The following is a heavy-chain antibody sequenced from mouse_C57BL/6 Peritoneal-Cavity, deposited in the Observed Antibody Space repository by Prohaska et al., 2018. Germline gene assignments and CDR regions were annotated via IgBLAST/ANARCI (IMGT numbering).Heavy chain of an antibody. J-gene: IGHJ1*03. CDR2: INSDGSAI. CDR1: GFTFSGLW. CDR3: MRYGNYWYFDV. V-gene: IGHV11-2*01. Sequence: EVQLLETGGGLVQPGGSRGLSCEGSGFTFSGLWMNWVRQTHGKTLEWIGDINSDGSAINYAPSIKDRFTIFRDNDKSTLYLQMSNVRSEDTATYFCMRYGNYWYFDVWGTWTTVTVSS. D-gene: IGHD2-1*01.